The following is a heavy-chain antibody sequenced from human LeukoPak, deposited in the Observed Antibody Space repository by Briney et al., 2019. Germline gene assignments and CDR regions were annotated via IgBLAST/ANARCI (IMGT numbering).Heavy chain of an antibody. CDR3: ARVLGIPVAGDAFDI. CDR2: IYPGDSDT. D-gene: IGHD6-19*01. J-gene: IGHJ3*02. V-gene: IGHV5-51*01. CDR1: GYRFISYW. Sequence: GESLKISCKGSGYRFISYWIGWVRQMPGKGLEWMGIIYPGDSDTRYSPPFQGQVTISADKSISTAYLQWSSLKASDTAMYCCARVLGIPVAGDAFDIWGQGTMVTVSS.